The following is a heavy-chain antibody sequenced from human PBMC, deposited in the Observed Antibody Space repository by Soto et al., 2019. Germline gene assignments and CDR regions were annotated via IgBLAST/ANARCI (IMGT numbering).Heavy chain of an antibody. CDR1: GFTVNTYW. J-gene: IGHJ4*02. CDR2: VSSDGRST. D-gene: IGHD5-12*01. CDR3: AREQASGSSEFDY. Sequence: LSCASSGFTVNTYWIPGVLKSPEKGLVWVSRVSSDGRSTSYADSVKGRFTISRDNAKNTLYLQMNSLRAEDTAVYSCAREQASGSSEFDYSGQATLVTLSS. V-gene: IGHV3-74*01.